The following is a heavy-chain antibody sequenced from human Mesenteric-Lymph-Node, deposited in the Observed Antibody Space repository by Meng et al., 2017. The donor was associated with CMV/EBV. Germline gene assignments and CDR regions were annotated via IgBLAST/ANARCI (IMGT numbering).Heavy chain of an antibody. CDR2: TYYRSRWYN. Sequence: SQTLSLTCAISGDSVSSNIAAWNWIRQSPSRGLEWLGRTYYRSRWYNDYAVSVKSRIIIDPDTSKNQFSLQLNSVTAADSAIYYCARGYLDPSGPFDYWGQGTLVTVSS. J-gene: IGHJ4*02. CDR1: GDSVSSNIAA. D-gene: IGHD5-12*01. V-gene: IGHV6-1*01. CDR3: ARGYLDPSGPFDY.